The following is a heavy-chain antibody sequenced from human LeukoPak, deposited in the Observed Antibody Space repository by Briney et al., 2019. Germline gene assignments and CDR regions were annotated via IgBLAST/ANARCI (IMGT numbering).Heavy chain of an antibody. CDR2: INPSGGST. J-gene: IGHJ3*02. CDR1: RYTFTSYY. Sequence: GASVKVSCMASRYTFTSYYMHWVRQAPGQGVEWMGIINPSGGSTSYAQKCQGRVTMTRDTSTSTVYMELSSLRSEDTAVYYCALPFRYYDSSGYYQDAFDIWGQGTMVTVSS. D-gene: IGHD3-22*01. V-gene: IGHV1-46*03. CDR3: ALPFRYYDSSGYYQDAFDI.